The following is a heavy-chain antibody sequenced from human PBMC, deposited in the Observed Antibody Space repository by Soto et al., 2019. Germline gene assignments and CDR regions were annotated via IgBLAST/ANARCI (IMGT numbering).Heavy chain of an antibody. D-gene: IGHD6-13*01. CDR2: ISYRGIT. V-gene: IGHV4-31*03. CDR3: ARMSATGTRWFDP. J-gene: IGHJ5*02. Sequence: LSLTCPVSGGSFSSGAYHWSWVRQHPGQGLEWIASISYRGITYSNPSLKSRLSMSVDTSKNQFSLNLTSVTAADTAVYHCARMSATGTRWFDPWGQGTLVTVSS. CDR1: GGSFSSGAYH.